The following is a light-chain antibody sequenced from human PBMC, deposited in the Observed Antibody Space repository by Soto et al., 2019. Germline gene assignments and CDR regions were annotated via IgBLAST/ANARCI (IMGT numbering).Light chain of an antibody. CDR2: AAS. CDR3: QQANSFPIT. J-gene: IGKJ5*01. V-gene: IGKV1-12*01. Sequence: DIQMTQSPSSVSASVGDIVTITCRASPGISSWLAWYQQKPGKAPKLLIYAASSLQSGVPSRFSGSGSGTDLTLNISSLQPEDFATYDWQQANSFPITFGQGTRLEIK. CDR1: PGISSW.